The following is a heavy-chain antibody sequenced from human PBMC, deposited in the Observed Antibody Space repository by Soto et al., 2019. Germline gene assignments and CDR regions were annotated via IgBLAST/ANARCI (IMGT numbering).Heavy chain of an antibody. J-gene: IGHJ4*01. CDR1: GFTFHDYA. D-gene: IGHD6-19*01. CDR2: ITWNSGSI. Sequence: EVQLVESGGGLVQPGRSLKLSCAASGFTFHDYAMHWVRQGQGKGLEWVSGITWNSGSIDYADSVKGRFTISRDNAKNSLYLQMNSLRPEDTALYYCAKDIREYSSGWTYFDYWDHGTLVTVSS. V-gene: IGHV3-9*01. CDR3: AKDIREYSSGWTYFDY.